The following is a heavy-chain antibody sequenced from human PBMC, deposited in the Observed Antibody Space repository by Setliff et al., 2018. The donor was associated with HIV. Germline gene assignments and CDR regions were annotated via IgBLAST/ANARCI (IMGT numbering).Heavy chain of an antibody. CDR1: GGSISSSSYY. D-gene: IGHD2-2*01. V-gene: IGHV4-39*07. Sequence: SETLSLTCTVSGGSISSSSYYWGWIRQPPVKGLEWIGSIYYSGSTYYNPSLKRRVTISVDTSKNQFSLKLSSVTAADTAVYYCARVIGSPAGPPYYYYYYMDVWGKGTTVTVSS. J-gene: IGHJ6*03. CDR2: IYYSGST. CDR3: ARVIGSPAGPPYYYYYYMDV.